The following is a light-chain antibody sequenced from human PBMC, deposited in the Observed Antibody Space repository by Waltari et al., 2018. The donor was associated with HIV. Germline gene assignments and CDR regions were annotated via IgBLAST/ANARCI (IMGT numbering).Light chain of an antibody. CDR2: GTS. V-gene: IGLV1-40*01. CDR1: SSNIRAGYD. CDR3: QSYDSSLSGGV. J-gene: IGLJ3*02. Sequence: QSALTPPPSVSGAPGQRVTIPCTGSSSNIRAGYDVHRDQQVPGTAPKHLIYGTSNRPSGVPDRFSGSKSGTSASLAVTGLQAEDEADYYCQSYDSSLSGGVFGGGTKLTVL.